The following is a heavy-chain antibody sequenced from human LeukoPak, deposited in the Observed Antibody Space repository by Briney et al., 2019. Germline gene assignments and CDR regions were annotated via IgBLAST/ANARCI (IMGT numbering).Heavy chain of an antibody. CDR2: ISSSSSYI. J-gene: IGHJ4*02. CDR3: ARATHCSSTSCSVY. V-gene: IGHV3-21*04. Sequence: GGSLRLSCAASGFTFSSYSMNWVRQAPGKGLEWVSSISSSSSYIYYADSVKGRFTISRDNSKNTLDLQMNSLRAEDTAVYYCARATHCSSTSCSVYWGQGSLVTVSS. D-gene: IGHD2-2*01. CDR1: GFTFSSYS.